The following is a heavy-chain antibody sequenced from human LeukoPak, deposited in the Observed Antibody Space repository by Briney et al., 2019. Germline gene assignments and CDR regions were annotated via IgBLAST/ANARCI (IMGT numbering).Heavy chain of an antibody. Sequence: SETLSLTCTVSGGSISSYDWSWIRQPPGKGLEWIGYIYYSGSTNYNPSLKSRGTISVDTSKNQFSLKLSSVPAADTAVYYCARAMALYYYYYMDVWGKGTTVTVSS. CDR2: IYYSGST. CDR3: ARAMALYYYYYMDV. CDR1: GGSISSYD. J-gene: IGHJ6*03. D-gene: IGHD3-10*01. V-gene: IGHV4-59*01.